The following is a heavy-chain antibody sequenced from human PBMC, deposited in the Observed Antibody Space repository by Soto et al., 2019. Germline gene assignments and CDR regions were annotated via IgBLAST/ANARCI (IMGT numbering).Heavy chain of an antibody. CDR2: IYYTGST. CDR1: GGSINNHY. J-gene: IGHJ4*02. D-gene: IGHD3-10*01. CDR3: ASYTMVRGVFFY. V-gene: IGHV4-59*11. Sequence: SETLSLTCTVSGGSINNHYWSWIRQPPGKGLEWIGYIYYTGSTNYNPSLKSRVTISVDTSKNQFSLKLSSVTAADTAVYYCASYTMVRGVFFYWGQGTLVTVSS.